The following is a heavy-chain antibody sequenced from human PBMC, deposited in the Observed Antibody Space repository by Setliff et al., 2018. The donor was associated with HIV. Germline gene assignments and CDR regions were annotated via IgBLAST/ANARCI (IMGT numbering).Heavy chain of an antibody. D-gene: IGHD1-1*01. V-gene: IGHV3-30*02. CDR1: GFIFSSYA. CDR2: VRYDESNK. CDR3: AKVKVPTTDLYFLDY. J-gene: IGHJ4*02. Sequence: GGSLRLSCAASGFIFSSYAMHWVRQAPGKGLEWVACVRYDESNKYYAESVKDRFTISRDNSKNMVYLQMNSLRAEDTALYYCAKVKVPTTDLYFLDYWGQGTPVTV.